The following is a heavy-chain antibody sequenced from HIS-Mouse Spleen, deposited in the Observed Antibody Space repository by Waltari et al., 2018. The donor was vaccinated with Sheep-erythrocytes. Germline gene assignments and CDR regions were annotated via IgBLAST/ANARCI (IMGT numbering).Heavy chain of an antibody. CDR1: GFTFSSYD. CDR2: IGTAGDT. J-gene: IGHJ3*02. Sequence: EVQLVESGGGLVQPGGSLRLSCAASGFTFSSYDMPWVRQATGKGLEWVSGIGTAGDTYYPGSVKCRFTISRENAKNSLYIQMNCLRAGNTDVYYCARANSGSYDDAFDIWGQGTMVTVSS. V-gene: IGHV3-13*01. D-gene: IGHD1-26*01. CDR3: ARANSGSYDDAFDI.